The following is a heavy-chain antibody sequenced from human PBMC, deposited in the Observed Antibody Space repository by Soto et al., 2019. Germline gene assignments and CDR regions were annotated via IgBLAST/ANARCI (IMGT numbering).Heavy chain of an antibody. CDR2: ISFKNGNT. D-gene: IGHD2-2*01. CDR3: AREWCSRTSCYGVDY. CDR1: GYTLTDYV. J-gene: IGHJ4*02. Sequence: ASVKVSCKASGYTLTDYVITWVRQAPGQGLEWMGRISFKNGNTNYAQKLQGRVTMTTDTSASTAYMELRSLRSDDTAVYYCAREWCSRTSCYGVDYWGQGTPVTVSS. V-gene: IGHV1-18*01.